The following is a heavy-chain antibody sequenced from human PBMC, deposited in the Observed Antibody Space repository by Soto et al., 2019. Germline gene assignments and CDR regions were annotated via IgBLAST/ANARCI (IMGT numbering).Heavy chain of an antibody. CDR2: IRGKANSYAT. V-gene: IGHV3-73*02. CDR3: TTHPGYSHGFGY. CDR1: GFTFSGSA. Sequence: EVQLVASGGGLVQPGGSLKLSCAASGFTFSGSAMHWVRQASGKGLEWVGRIRGKANSYATAYAASVKGRFTISRDDSKNMAYLQMNSLKTEDTAVYYCTTHPGYSHGFGYWGQGTLVTVSS. J-gene: IGHJ4*02. D-gene: IGHD6-13*01.